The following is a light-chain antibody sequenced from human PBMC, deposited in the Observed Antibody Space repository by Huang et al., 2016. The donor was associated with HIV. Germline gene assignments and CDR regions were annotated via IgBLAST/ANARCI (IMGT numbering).Light chain of an antibody. Sequence: LLTQSPVTLSVSPGENVTLSCRASQSIANNLAWYQQRLGQAPRLLIYGASSRIIDVPGRFNGSASGTQFTLTITSLQPDDFTVYYCQQYNVWPYTFGQGTKLEIK. CDR1: QSIANN. J-gene: IGKJ2*01. CDR2: GAS. CDR3: QQYNVWPYT. V-gene: IGKV3-15*01.